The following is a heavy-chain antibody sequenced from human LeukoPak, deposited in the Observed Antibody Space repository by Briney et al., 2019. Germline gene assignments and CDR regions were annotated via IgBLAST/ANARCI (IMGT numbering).Heavy chain of an antibody. CDR1: GGTFSSYA. J-gene: IGHJ3*02. Sequence: SVKVSCKASGGTFSSYAISWVRQAPGQGLEWMGRIIPIFGTANYAQKFQGRVTITTDESTSTAYMELSSLRSEDTAAYYCARSLRGAAAGTDAFDIWGQGTMVTVSS. V-gene: IGHV1-69*05. CDR3: ARSLRGAAAGTDAFDI. D-gene: IGHD6-13*01. CDR2: IIPIFGTA.